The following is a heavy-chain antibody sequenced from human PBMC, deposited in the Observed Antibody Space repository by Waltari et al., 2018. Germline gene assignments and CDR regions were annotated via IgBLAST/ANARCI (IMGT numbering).Heavy chain of an antibody. CDR3: VSGGWGFYFDY. CDR1: GFSFSSYS. Sequence: EVQLVESGGGLVKPGGSLRLSCGASGFSFSSYSMNWFRQAPGKGLEWVSSISSSTTYIHYADSVKGRFTISRDNAKNSLYLQMNSLRVEDTAVYYCVSGGWGFYFDYWGQGTVVTVSS. V-gene: IGHV3-21*01. CDR2: ISSSTTYI. D-gene: IGHD7-27*01. J-gene: IGHJ4*02.